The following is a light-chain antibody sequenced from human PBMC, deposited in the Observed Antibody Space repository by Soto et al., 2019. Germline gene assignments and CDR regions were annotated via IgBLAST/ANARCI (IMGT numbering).Light chain of an antibody. V-gene: IGLV1-44*01. Sequence: QSVLTQPPSASGTPGQRVTPSCSGSSSNIGSNTVNWYQQLPGTAPKLLIYSNNQRPSGVPDRFSGSKSGTSASLAISGLESEDGADYYCAAWDYSLNGWVFGGGTKLTVL. J-gene: IGLJ3*02. CDR1: SSNIGSNT. CDR2: SNN. CDR3: AAWDYSLNGWV.